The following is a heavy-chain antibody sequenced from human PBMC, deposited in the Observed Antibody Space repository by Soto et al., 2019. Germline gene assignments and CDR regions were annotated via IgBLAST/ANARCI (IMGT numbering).Heavy chain of an antibody. D-gene: IGHD1-26*01. J-gene: IGHJ6*02. V-gene: IGHV1-2*02. Sequence: ASVKVSCKAPGYTFSDYFIQWLRQAPGQGLEWVAWINPKTAATNYAKKFQDRVTLTSDTSFSTAYLELTRLRPDDTALYYCARIKWGLDYYSGMDVWGQGTAVTVSS. CDR2: INPKTAAT. CDR1: GYTFSDYF. CDR3: ARIKWGLDYYSGMDV.